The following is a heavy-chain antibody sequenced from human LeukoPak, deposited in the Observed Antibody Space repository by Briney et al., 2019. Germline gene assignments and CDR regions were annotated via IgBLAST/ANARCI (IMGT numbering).Heavy chain of an antibody. J-gene: IGHJ4*02. V-gene: IGHV3-74*01. CDR2: VNNDGTGT. CDR1: GFTFSRYW. Sequence: GGSLRLSCAVSGFTFSRYWIHCVRQAPGEGVLWFSCVNNDGTGTSYADSVKGRFTMSRDNAKNTLYLQMNSLRAEDTAVYYCARGGIGGATPDYWGQGALVTVSS. CDR3: ARGGIGGATPDY. D-gene: IGHD1-26*01.